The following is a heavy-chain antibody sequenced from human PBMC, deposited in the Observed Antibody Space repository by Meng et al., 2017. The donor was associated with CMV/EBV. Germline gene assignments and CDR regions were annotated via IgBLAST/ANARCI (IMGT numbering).Heavy chain of an antibody. Sequence: GESLKISCAASGGTFSSYGMHWVRQAPGKGLEWVAFIRYDGSNKYYADSVKGRFTISRDNSKNTLYLQMNSLRAEDTAVYYCAKDRGYYDSSGYNPMGDYYGMDVWGQGTTVTVSS. CDR2: IRYDGSNK. J-gene: IGHJ6*02. CDR3: AKDRGYYDSSGYNPMGDYYGMDV. D-gene: IGHD3-22*01. V-gene: IGHV3-30*02. CDR1: GGTFSSYG.